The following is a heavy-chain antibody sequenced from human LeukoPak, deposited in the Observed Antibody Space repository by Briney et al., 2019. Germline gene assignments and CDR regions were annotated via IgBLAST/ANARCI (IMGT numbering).Heavy chain of an antibody. Sequence: GASVKVSCKASGYTFTSYGISWVRQAPGQGLEWMGWISAYNGNTNYAQKLQGRLTLTSDTSITTAYLELGSLRFDDTAVFYCATVASVRRFYFDFWGQGTLVTVSS. V-gene: IGHV1-18*01. D-gene: IGHD3-3*01. CDR2: ISAYNGNT. CDR1: GYTFTSYG. J-gene: IGHJ4*02. CDR3: ATVASVRRFYFDF.